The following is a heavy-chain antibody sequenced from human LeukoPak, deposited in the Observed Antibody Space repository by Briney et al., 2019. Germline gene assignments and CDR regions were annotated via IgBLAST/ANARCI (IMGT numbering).Heavy chain of an antibody. J-gene: IGHJ6*03. CDR2: IYHSGST. Sequence: PSETLSLTCTVSGYSISSGYYWGWIRQPPGKGLEWIGSIYHSGSTYYNPSLKSRVTISVDTSKNQFSLKLSSVTAADTAVYYCAREYYNSGYDFPPKLRSLHRYYYYMDVWGKGTTVTVSS. D-gene: IGHD5-12*01. CDR3: AREYYNSGYDFPPKLRSLHRYYYYMDV. CDR1: GYSISSGYY. V-gene: IGHV4-38-2*02.